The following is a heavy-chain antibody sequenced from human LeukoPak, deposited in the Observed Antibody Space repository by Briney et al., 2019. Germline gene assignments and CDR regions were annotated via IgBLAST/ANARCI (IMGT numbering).Heavy chain of an antibody. V-gene: IGHV4-38-2*02. CDR3: ARGVSGTTIGY. D-gene: IGHD2-2*01. CDR1: GYSISSGYY. CDR2: IYHSGST. Sequence: SETLSLTCTASGYSISSGYYWGWIRQPPGKGLEWIGSIYHSGSTYYNPSLKSRVTISVDTSKNQFSLKLSSVTAADTAVYYCARGVSGTTIGYWGQGTLVTVSS. J-gene: IGHJ4*02.